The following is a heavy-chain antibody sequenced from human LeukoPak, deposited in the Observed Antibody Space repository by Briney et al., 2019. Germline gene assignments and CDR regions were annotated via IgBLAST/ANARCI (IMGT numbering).Heavy chain of an antibody. CDR2: INHSGST. CDR3: ASTTVVTLDV. Sequence: SETLSLTCAGYGGSFSGYYWSWIRQPPGNGLEWIGEINHSGSTNYNPSLKSRVTISVDTSKNQFSLKLSSVTAADTAVYYCASTTVVTLDVWGQGTTVTVSS. V-gene: IGHV4-34*01. J-gene: IGHJ6*02. CDR1: GGSFSGYY. D-gene: IGHD4-23*01.